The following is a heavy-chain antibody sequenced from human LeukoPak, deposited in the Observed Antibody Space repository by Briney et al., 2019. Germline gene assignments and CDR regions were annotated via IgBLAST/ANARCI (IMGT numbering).Heavy chain of an antibody. Sequence: SETLSLTCTVSGGSISSYYWSWIRQPPGKGLEWIGYIYYSGSTNYNPSLKSRVTISVDTSKNQFSLKLSSVTAADTAVYYCARHKNAAGTRGMDVWGQGTTVTVSS. J-gene: IGHJ6*02. V-gene: IGHV4-59*08. CDR3: ARHKNAAGTRGMDV. CDR1: GGSISSYY. CDR2: IYYSGST. D-gene: IGHD6-13*01.